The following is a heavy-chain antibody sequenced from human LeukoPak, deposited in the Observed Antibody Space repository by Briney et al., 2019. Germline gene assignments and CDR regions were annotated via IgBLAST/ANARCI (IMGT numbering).Heavy chain of an antibody. CDR1: GFTFSTWG. V-gene: IGHV3-30*18. CDR2: ISFDGSRE. D-gene: IGHD5-24*01. Sequence: GGSLRLSCAASGFTFSTWGMHWVRQAPGKGLEWVAGISFDGSREHYPDSEKGRFTISRDNSKNTLYLQMNSLRAEDTAVYYCAKQGDNSGLDYWGQGTLVTVSS. J-gene: IGHJ4*02. CDR3: AKQGDNSGLDY.